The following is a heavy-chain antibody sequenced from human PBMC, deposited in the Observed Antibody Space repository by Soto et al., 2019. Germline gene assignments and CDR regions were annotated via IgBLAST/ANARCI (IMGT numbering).Heavy chain of an antibody. J-gene: IGHJ4*02. Sequence: ASVKVSCKTSGYTFTAYGLAWLRQAPGQRPEWLGWVSTNDDRTNYAQKFQGRVAMTTDRSTATTSMELRSLRADDTAVYYCARELNTESSAYYSFAFWGQGTLVTVSS. CDR2: VSTNDDRT. V-gene: IGHV1-18*01. CDR1: GYTFTAYG. CDR3: ARELNTESSAYYSFAF. D-gene: IGHD3-22*01.